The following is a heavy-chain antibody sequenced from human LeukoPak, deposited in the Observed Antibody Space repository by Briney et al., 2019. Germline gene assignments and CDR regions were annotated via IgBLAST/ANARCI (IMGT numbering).Heavy chain of an antibody. CDR1: RGSLSGYY. D-gene: IGHD6-19*01. Sequence: SETLSLTCAVYRGSLSGYYWSWIRQPPAKGLAGFGEINHSGSTNDNPSLKSRVTISVHTSKNQFSLKLSSVTAADTAVYYCATQPVAGYLDYWGQGTLVTVSS. V-gene: IGHV4-34*01. J-gene: IGHJ4*02. CDR2: INHSGST. CDR3: ATQPVAGYLDY.